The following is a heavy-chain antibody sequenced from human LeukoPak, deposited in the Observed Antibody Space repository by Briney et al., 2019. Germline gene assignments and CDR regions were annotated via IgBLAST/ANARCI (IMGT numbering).Heavy chain of an antibody. J-gene: IGHJ3*02. Sequence: GGSLRLSCAASGFTFSSYSMTWVRQAPGKGLEWISYISGSGSVSYYEDSVKGRFTISRDNAKNPLYLQMNSLRVEDTAVYYCARRERLGYSYGRGTLGIWGQGTMVTVSS. D-gene: IGHD5-18*01. CDR1: GFTFSSYS. CDR2: ISGSGSVS. V-gene: IGHV3-48*01. CDR3: ARRERLGYSYGRGTLGI.